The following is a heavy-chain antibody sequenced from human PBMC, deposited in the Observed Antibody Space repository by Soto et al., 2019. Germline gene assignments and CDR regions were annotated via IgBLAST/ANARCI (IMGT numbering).Heavy chain of an antibody. Sequence: PSETLSLTCTVSGGCISSSSYYWGWIRQPPGKGLEWIGSIYYSGSTYYNPSLKSRVTISVDTSKNQFSLKLSSVTAADTAVYYSARAKRRGVIKNNWFDPWGQGTLVTVSS. D-gene: IGHD3-10*01. CDR2: IYYSGST. CDR1: GGCISSSSYY. CDR3: ARAKRRGVIKNNWFDP. J-gene: IGHJ5*02. V-gene: IGHV4-39*01.